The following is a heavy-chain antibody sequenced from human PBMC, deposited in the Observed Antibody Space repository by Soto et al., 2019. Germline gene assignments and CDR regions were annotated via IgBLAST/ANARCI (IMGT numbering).Heavy chain of an antibody. V-gene: IGHV3-23*01. D-gene: IGHD1-7*01. CDR1: GFTFTDYA. J-gene: IGHJ4*02. CDR3: TKVGTLTGTTDY. CDR2: ISGSGGNT. Sequence: VGSLRLSCAASGFTFTDYAMNWVRQAPGKGLEWVSTISGSGGNTYYADSVKGRFTISRDNSKSTLYLRMNSLRAEDTAVYYCTKVGTLTGTTDYWGQGTLVTVSS.